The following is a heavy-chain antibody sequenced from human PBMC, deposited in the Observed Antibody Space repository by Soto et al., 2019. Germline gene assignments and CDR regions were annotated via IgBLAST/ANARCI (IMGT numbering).Heavy chain of an antibody. Sequence: PGGSLRLSCAASGFTFSSYAMHWVRQAPGKGLEWVSSISSSSSYIYYADSVKGRFTISRDNAKNSLYLQMNSLRAEDTAVYYCASNAAVTRPGVWGKGTTVTVSS. V-gene: IGHV3-21*04. D-gene: IGHD6-25*01. CDR1: GFTFSSYA. CDR3: ASNAAVTRPGV. J-gene: IGHJ6*04. CDR2: ISSSSSYI.